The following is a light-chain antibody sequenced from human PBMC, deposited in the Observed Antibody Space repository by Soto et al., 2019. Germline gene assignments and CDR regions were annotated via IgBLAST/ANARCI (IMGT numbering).Light chain of an antibody. CDR1: QSVTSNY. J-gene: IGKJ3*01. CDR2: VAS. CDR3: QQYGSSPFT. Sequence: EIVLTQSPATLSLSPGERATLSCRASQSVTSNYLAWYQQKPGQAPRLLTYVASRRSTGIPDRFSGSGSGTDFNFSNSRLAPEDFELFYCQQYGSSPFTFGPGTKVDIK. V-gene: IGKV3-20*01.